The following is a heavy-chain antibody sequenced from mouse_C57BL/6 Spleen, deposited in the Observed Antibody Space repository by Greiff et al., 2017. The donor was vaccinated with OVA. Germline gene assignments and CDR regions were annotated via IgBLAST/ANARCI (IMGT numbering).Heavy chain of an antibody. D-gene: IGHD1-1*01. CDR1: GFTFSNYW. CDR3: TGSSLDY. CDR2: IRLKADNYAT. V-gene: IGHV6-3*01. J-gene: IGHJ2*01. Sequence: EVKLVESGGGLVQPGGSMKLSCVASGFTFSNYWMNWVRQSPEKGLEWVAQIRLKADNYATHYVVSVKGRFTISRDDSDISVYLQMNNLRAEDTGIYYCTGSSLDYWGQGTTLTVSS.